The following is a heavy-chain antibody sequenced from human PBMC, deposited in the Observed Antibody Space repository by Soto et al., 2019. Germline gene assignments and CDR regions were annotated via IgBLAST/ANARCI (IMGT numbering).Heavy chain of an antibody. CDR2: IYRSGTT. J-gene: IGHJ4*02. Sequence: QLQLQESGSGLVKPSQTLSLTCAVSGDSISSAGYSWSWIRQPPGKGLEWIGYIYRSGTTWYTPSLKRRVTISGDRSKKHFSLRLNSTTAADPAVYYCPRGIGVASAGTFDYWGQGTLVTVSS. V-gene: IGHV4-30-2*01. CDR3: PRGIGVASAGTFDY. D-gene: IGHD6-13*01. CDR1: GDSISSAGYS.